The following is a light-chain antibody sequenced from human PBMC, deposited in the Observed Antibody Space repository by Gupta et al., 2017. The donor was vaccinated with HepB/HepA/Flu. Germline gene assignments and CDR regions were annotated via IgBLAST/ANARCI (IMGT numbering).Light chain of an antibody. CDR3: QQYGNSPLLT. CDR2: GAS. CDR1: QSVSSSY. Sequence: EIVLTQSPGTLSLSPGERATLSCRASQSVSSSYLAWYQQKPGQAPRLLIYGASSRATDIPDRFSGSGPGTDFTLTISRLEPEDFAMYYCQQYGNSPLLTFGPGTKVDIK. J-gene: IGKJ3*01. V-gene: IGKV3-20*01.